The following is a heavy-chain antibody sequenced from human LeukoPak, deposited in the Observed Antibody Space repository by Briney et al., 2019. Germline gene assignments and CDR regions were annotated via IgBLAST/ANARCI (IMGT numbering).Heavy chain of an antibody. CDR1: RFSFDTYG. Sequence: PGGSLRLSCAASRFSFDTYGMLWVRQAPGKGLEWVAVIAYDGSNKYHADSVKGRFTISRDNSKNTLYLQMNSLRGEDTAIYYCAKEKAIGTINYGLDVWGPGTTVTVSS. J-gene: IGHJ6*02. D-gene: IGHD1-1*01. V-gene: IGHV3-30*18. CDR2: IAYDGSNK. CDR3: AKEKAIGTINYGLDV.